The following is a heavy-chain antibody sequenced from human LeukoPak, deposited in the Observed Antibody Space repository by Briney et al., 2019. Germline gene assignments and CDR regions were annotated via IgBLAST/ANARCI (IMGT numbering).Heavy chain of an antibody. J-gene: IGHJ6*03. D-gene: IGHD2-21*01. CDR3: ARDSRHIVMGYYYYYMDV. CDR1: GGTYSSYA. Sequence: SVKVSCKASGGTYSSYAISWVRQAPGQGLEWMGGIIPIFGTANYAQKFQGRVTITADESTSTAFMELSSLRSEDTAVYYCARDSRHIVMGYYYYYMDVWGKGTTVTVSS. CDR2: IIPIFGTA. V-gene: IGHV1-69*13.